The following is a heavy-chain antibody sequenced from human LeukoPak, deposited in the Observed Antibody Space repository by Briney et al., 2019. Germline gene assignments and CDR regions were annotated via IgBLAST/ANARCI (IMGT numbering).Heavy chain of an antibody. V-gene: IGHV4-38-2*02. Sequence: SETLSLTCTVSGYSISSGYYWGWIRQPPGKGLEWIGSIYYSGSTYYNPSLKSRVTISVDTSKNQFSLKLSSVTAADTAVYYCARVGFLRQIQLWSPYYFDYWGQGTLVTVSS. J-gene: IGHJ4*02. CDR2: IYYSGST. CDR3: ARVGFLRQIQLWSPYYFDY. CDR1: GYSISSGYY. D-gene: IGHD5-18*01.